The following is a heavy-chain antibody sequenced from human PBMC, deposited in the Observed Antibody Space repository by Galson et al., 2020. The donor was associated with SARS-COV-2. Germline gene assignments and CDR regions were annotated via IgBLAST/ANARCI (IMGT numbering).Heavy chain of an antibody. CDR2: IHTSGNT. J-gene: IGHJ4*02. CDR3: AGGPVAGTGY. Sequence: SETLSLTCTVSGGSISSGSYYWSWIRQPAGKGLEWIGRIHTSGNTNYNPSLKSRVTISLDTSKNQFSLKLTSVTAADTAVYYCAGGPVAGTGYWGPGTLVTVSS. D-gene: IGHD6-19*01. CDR1: GGSISSGSYY. V-gene: IGHV4-61*02.